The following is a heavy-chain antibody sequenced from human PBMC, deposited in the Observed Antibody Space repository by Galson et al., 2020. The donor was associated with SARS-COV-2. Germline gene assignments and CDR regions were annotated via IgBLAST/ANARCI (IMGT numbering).Heavy chain of an antibody. Sequence: ASVKVSCKASGYTFTSYYMHWVRQAPGQGLEWMGIINPSGGSTSYAQKFQGRVTMTRDTSTSTVYMELSSLRSEDTAVYYCARDPTAIAAADYYYYDGMDVWGQGTTVTVSS. CDR1: GYTFTSYY. D-gene: IGHD6-13*01. CDR3: ARDPTAIAAADYYYYDGMDV. V-gene: IGHV1-46*01. J-gene: IGHJ6*02. CDR2: INPSGGST.